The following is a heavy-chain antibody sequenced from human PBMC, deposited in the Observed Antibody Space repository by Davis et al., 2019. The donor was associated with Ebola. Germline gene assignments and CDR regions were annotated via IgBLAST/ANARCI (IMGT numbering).Heavy chain of an antibody. Sequence: ASVTVSCKASGYTFTSYDINWVRQATGQGLEWMGWMNPNSGNTGYAQKFQGRVTMTRNTSISTAYMELSSLRSEDTAVYYCAREYSSSWYVNWFDPWGQGTLVTVSS. CDR2: MNPNSGNT. V-gene: IGHV1-8*01. J-gene: IGHJ5*02. CDR3: AREYSSSWYVNWFDP. CDR1: GYTFTSYD. D-gene: IGHD6-13*01.